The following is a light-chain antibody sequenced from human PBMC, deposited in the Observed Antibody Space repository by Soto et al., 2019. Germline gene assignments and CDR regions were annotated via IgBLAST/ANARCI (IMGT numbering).Light chain of an antibody. CDR2: GAS. CDR3: QQYGSSGT. V-gene: IGKV3-20*01. CDR1: QSVSNNY. J-gene: IGKJ1*01. Sequence: EIVLTQSPGTLSLSPGERATLSCRASQSVSNNYLAWYQQNPGQAPGVLIYGASNRATGIPDRFSGSGSGTVFTLTISRLEPEDFAVYYCQQYGSSGTFGQGTKVDIK.